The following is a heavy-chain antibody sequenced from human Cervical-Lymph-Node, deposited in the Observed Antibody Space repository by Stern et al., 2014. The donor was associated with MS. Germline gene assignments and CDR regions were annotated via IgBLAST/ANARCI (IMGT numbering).Heavy chain of an antibody. CDR1: GFSLSNARMG. J-gene: IGHJ5*02. V-gene: IGHV2-26*01. Sequence: SGPVLVKPTETLTLTCTVSGFSLSNARMGVSWIRQPPGKAPEWLAHIFSNDEKSYSTSLKSRLTISKDTSKSQVVLTMTNMDPVDTATYYCARLYCSSTSCYWFDPWGQGTLVTVSS. D-gene: IGHD2-2*01. CDR3: ARLYCSSTSCYWFDP. CDR2: IFSNDEK.